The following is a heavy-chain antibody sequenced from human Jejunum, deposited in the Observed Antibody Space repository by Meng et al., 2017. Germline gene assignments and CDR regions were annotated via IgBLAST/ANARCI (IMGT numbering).Heavy chain of an antibody. CDR3: ARCYGDIFSGDA. J-gene: IGHJ5*02. CDR2: LWYNDSKK. D-gene: IGHD3-10*01. Sequence: LVVGSGGGVCQLGWSLSTSGATSGYTFTSHGLHWVRQAPGKGLEWVAVLWYNDSKKYYADSVKGRFTISRDDSKNTLYLQMNSLRAEDTAVYYCARCYGDIFSGDAWGRGTLVTVSS. V-gene: IGHV3-33*01. CDR1: GYTFTSHG.